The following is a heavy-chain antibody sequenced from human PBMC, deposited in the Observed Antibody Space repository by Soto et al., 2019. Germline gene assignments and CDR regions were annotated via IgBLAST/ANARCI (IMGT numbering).Heavy chain of an antibody. Sequence: QVQLQESGPGLVKPSETLSLTCTVSGGSITTYQWSWIRQPPGKGLEWIGGYSGFTDYNPSLESRATLSVDHSKTQFPLNLGSVTAADTAVYYCARDYGDYSFFFDYWGQGALVTVSS. CDR1: GGSITTYQ. CDR3: ARDYGDYSFFFDY. V-gene: IGHV4-59*01. D-gene: IGHD4-17*01. CDR2: YSGFT. J-gene: IGHJ4*02.